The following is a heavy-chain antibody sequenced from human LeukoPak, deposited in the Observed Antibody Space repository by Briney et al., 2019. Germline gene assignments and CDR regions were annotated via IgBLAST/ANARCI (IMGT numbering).Heavy chain of an antibody. Sequence: SETLSLTCTVSGGSISSSSYYWGWIRQPPGKGLEWIGSMYYSGITYYRPSLKSRVTISVDTSKNQFSLRLSSVTAADTALYYCARRQAGALEQSAFDMWGQGTMVTVSS. V-gene: IGHV4-39*01. J-gene: IGHJ3*02. CDR3: ARRQAGALEQSAFDM. CDR2: MYYSGIT. D-gene: IGHD3-3*01. CDR1: GGSISSSSYY.